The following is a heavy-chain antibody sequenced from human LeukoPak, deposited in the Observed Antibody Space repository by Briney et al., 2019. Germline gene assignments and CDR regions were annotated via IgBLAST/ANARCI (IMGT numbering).Heavy chain of an antibody. CDR3: ARARYSSGEVTDY. D-gene: IGHD6-25*01. Sequence: ASVKVSCKASGYTFTGYYMHWVRQAPGQGLEWMGWINPNSGGTNYAQKFQGRVTMTRDTSISTAYMELSRLRSDDTAVYYCARARYSSGEVTDYWGQGTLVTVSS. CDR2: INPNSGGT. V-gene: IGHV1-2*02. CDR1: GYTFTGYY. J-gene: IGHJ4*02.